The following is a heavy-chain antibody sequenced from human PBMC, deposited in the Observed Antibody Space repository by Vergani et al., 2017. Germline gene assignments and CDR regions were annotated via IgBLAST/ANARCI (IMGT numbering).Heavy chain of an antibody. CDR3: VRDRGLCAGGMCYTEALDY. CDR2: IKSDGSIT. Sequence: DVHLAESGGGFFQPGGSLRLSCSASGFSFNSYWMHWVRQVPGKGLLWVSRIKSDGSITAYADSVKGRFTISRDNAQNTLYLQVRSLRLEDTGVYHCVRDRGLCAGGMCYTEALDYWGQGTPVTVSS. V-gene: IGHV3-74*03. D-gene: IGHD2-2*02. J-gene: IGHJ4*02. CDR1: GFSFNSYW.